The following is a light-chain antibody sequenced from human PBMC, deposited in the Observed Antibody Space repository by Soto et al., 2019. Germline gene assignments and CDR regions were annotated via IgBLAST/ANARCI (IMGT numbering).Light chain of an antibody. CDR2: AAS. CDR3: QQANSFPYT. Sequence: DIQMTQSPSSVSASVGDRVTITCRASQDISSWLAWYQQKPGKAPKLLIYAASTLQSGVPSRFRGSGSGTDFTLTISSLQTEDFATYYCQQANSFPYTFGQGTKLEIK. V-gene: IGKV1-12*01. J-gene: IGKJ2*01. CDR1: QDISSW.